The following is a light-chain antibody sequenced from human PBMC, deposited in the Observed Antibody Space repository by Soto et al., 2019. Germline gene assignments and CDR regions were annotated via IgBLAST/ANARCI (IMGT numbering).Light chain of an antibody. J-gene: IGKJ2*01. CDR2: WAS. Sequence: DIVMTQSPDSLAMSLGESSTINCKSSQTVLYSSSNKNFLAWYQQKPGQPPKLLIYWASTRESGVPDRFSGSGSGTDFTLTISSLQAEDVAVYYCHQYYTIPYTFGQGTKLEIK. V-gene: IGKV4-1*01. CDR1: QTVLYSSSNKNF. CDR3: HQYYTIPYT.